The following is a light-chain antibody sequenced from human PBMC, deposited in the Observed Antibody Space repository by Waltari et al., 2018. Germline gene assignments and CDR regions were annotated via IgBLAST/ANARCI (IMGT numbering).Light chain of an antibody. CDR1: QSVLYSSNNKNY. CDR2: WAS. J-gene: IGKJ2*01. Sequence: DIVMTQSPDSLAVSLGEKATINCKSSQSVLYSSNNKNYLAWYQQKPGKPPKLLIYWASNRESGVPDRFSGSGSGTDFTLTISSLQAEDVAGYYCQQYYSTPYTFGQGTKLEIK. CDR3: QQYYSTPYT. V-gene: IGKV4-1*01.